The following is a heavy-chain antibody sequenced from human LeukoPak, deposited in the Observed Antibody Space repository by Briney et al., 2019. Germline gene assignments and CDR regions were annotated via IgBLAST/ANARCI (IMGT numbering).Heavy chain of an antibody. J-gene: IGHJ4*02. D-gene: IGHD3-10*01. CDR1: GGTLSSYA. V-gene: IGHV1-69*06. Sequence: SVKVSCKASGGTLSSYAISWVRQAPGQGLEWMGGIIPIFGTANYAQKFQGRVTITADKSTSTAYMELSSLRSEDTAVYYCARDSLWFGELLNSFDYWGQGTLVTVSS. CDR3: ARDSLWFGELLNSFDY. CDR2: IIPIFGTA.